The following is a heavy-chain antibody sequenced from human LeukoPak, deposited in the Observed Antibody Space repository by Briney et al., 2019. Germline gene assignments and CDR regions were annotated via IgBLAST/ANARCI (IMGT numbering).Heavy chain of an antibody. CDR3: AKDAVGGTAYYFDC. J-gene: IGHJ4*02. CDR1: GFTFSSYS. V-gene: IGHV3-21*04. Sequence: GGSLRLSCAASGFTFSSYSMNWVRQAPGKGLEWVSSISSSSSYIYYADSVKGRFTISRDNSKKTLYLQMNRLRAEDTAVYYCAKDAVGGTAYYFDCWGQGTLVSVSS. CDR2: ISSSSSYI. D-gene: IGHD1-26*01.